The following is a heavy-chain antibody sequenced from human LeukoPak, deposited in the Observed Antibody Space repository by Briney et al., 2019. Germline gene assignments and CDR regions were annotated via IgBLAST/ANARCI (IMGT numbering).Heavy chain of an antibody. J-gene: IGHJ4*02. CDR3: AREYAGYYDSSGYYYWVLDY. Sequence: PSETLSLTCAVYGGSFSGYYWSWIRQPPGKGLEWIGEMNHSGSTNYNPSLKSRVIISVDTSKNQFSLKLSSVTAADTAVYYCAREYAGYYDSSGYYYWVLDYWGQGTLVTVSS. D-gene: IGHD3-22*01. CDR1: GGSFSGYY. V-gene: IGHV4-34*01. CDR2: MNHSGST.